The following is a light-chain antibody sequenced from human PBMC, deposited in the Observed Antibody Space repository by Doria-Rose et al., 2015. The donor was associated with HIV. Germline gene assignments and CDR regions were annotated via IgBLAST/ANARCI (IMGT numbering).Light chain of an antibody. Sequence: TQSPEALSVSPGESATLSCRASQSVSTDLAWYQHKPGQAPRLLIWGASTRATGIPARFSGSGSGTEFTLTISSLQSEDFAIYFCHQYNNWPTFGQGTRLDIK. CDR3: HQYNNWPT. CDR2: GAS. J-gene: IGKJ5*01. CDR1: QSVSTD. V-gene: IGKV3-15*01.